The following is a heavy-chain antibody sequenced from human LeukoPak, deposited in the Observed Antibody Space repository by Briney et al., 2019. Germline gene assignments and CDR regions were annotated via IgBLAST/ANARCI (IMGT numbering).Heavy chain of an antibody. CDR1: GFTFSNYS. D-gene: IGHD6-19*01. CDR2: ISWNSGSI. CDR3: AKGSTSGWSEFDY. V-gene: IGHV3-9*03. J-gene: IGHJ4*02. Sequence: GGSLRLSCATSGFTFSNYSMHWVRQAPGKGLEWVSGISWNSGSIGYADSVKGRFTISRDNAKNSLYLQMNRLRAEDMALYYCAKGSTSGWSEFDYWGQGTLVTVSS.